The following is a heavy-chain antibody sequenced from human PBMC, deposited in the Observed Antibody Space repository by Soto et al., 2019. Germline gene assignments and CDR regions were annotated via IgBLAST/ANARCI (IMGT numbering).Heavy chain of an antibody. J-gene: IGHJ3*01. Sequence: GGSLRLSCAAAGFAFDSHWMHWVRQAPGKGLVWVSRINGDGSSTFYADSVKGRFTISRDNARNTVYLQMNSLRAEDTALYYCAKGLVPPATSAFDVWGQGTMVTVSS. CDR2: INGDGSST. D-gene: IGHD2-2*01. CDR3: AKGLVPPATSAFDV. V-gene: IGHV3-74*01. CDR1: GFAFDSHW.